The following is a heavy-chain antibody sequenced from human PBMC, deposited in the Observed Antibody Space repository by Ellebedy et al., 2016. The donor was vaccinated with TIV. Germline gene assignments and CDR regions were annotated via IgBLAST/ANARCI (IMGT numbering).Heavy chain of an antibody. Sequence: GESLKISCVASGFTFSSYAMSWVRQAPGKGLEWVSAISGSGGSTYYADSVKGRFTISRDNSKNTLYLQMNSLRAEDTAVYYCAKGHRIVVVPAALPDWGQGTLVTVSS. CDR2: ISGSGGST. J-gene: IGHJ4*02. V-gene: IGHV3-23*01. CDR3: AKGHRIVVVPAALPD. CDR1: GFTFSSYA. D-gene: IGHD2-2*01.